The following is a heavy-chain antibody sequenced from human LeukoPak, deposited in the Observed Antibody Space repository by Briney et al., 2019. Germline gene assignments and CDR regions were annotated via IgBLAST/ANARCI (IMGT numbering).Heavy chain of an antibody. J-gene: IGHJ3*02. Sequence: SETLSLTCAVYGGSFSGYYWSWIRQPPGKGLEWIGEINHSGSTNYNPSLKSRVTISVDTSKNQFSLKLSSVTAADTAVYYCARAALSYGSLSFDIWGQGTMVTVSS. CDR2: INHSGST. D-gene: IGHD5-18*01. CDR3: ARAALSYGSLSFDI. V-gene: IGHV4-34*01. CDR1: GGSFSGYY.